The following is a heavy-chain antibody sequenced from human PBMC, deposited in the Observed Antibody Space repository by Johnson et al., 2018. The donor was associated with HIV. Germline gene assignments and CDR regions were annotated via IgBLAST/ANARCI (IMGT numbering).Heavy chain of an antibody. J-gene: IGHJ3*02. Sequence: VQLVESGGGLVKPGGSLRLSCAASGFTFSHAWMTWVRQAPGKGLEWIGRIKSKTDGGTTEYAEPVKGRFTISRDDSKNTLYLQMNSLTTEDTAVYYCTTYATMITMYVEIKGGAFDIWGQGTMVTVS. D-gene: IGHD3-16*01. CDR1: GFTFSHAW. CDR2: IKSKTDGGTT. V-gene: IGHV3-15*01. CDR3: TTYATMITMYVEIKGGAFDI.